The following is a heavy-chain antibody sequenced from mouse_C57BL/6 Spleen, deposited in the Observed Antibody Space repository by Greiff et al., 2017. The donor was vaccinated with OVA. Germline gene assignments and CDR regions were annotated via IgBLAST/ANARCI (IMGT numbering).Heavy chain of an antibody. Sequence: PLLASGGGLVKPGGSLKLSCAASGFTFSSYAMSWVRQTPEKRLEWVATISDGGSYTYYPDNVKGRFTISRDNAKNNLYLQMSHLKSEDTAMYYCARDRHDAMHYWGQGTSVTVSS. CDR2: ISDGGSYT. CDR1: GFTFSSYA. D-gene: IGHD2-12*01. J-gene: IGHJ4*01. V-gene: IGHV5-4*01. CDR3: ARDRHDAMHY.